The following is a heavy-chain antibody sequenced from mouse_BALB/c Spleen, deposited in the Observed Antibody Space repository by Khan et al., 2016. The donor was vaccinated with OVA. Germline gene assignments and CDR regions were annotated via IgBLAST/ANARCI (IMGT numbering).Heavy chain of an antibody. Sequence: EVKLVESGGGLVKPGGSLKLSCAASGFTFSNYGVSWVRQTPEKRLEWVASISSGDTTYYPDSVKGRFTISRDNARNILYLQMSSLRSKDTAMYYCARDYWFAYWGQGTLVTVSA. J-gene: IGHJ3*01. CDR3: ARDYWFAY. CDR2: ISSGDTT. V-gene: IGHV5-6-5*01. CDR1: GFTFSNYG.